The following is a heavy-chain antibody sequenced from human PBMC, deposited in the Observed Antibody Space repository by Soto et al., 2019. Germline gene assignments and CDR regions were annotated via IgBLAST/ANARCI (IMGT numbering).Heavy chain of an antibody. CDR3: AKDRTTVTPWYFAY. D-gene: IGHD4-4*01. CDR2: ISYDGSNK. CDR1: GFTFSSYG. Sequence: GGSLRLSCAASGFTFSSYGMHWVRQAPGKGLEWVAVISYDGSNKYYADSVKGRFTISRDNSKNTLYLQMNSLRAEDTAVYYCAKDRTTVTPWYFAYWGQGTLVTVSS. V-gene: IGHV3-30*18. J-gene: IGHJ4*02.